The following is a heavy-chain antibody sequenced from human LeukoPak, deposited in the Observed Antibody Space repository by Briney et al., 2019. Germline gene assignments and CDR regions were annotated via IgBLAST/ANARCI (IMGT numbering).Heavy chain of an antibody. CDR2: ISDDGSNK. V-gene: IGHV3-30*04. CDR1: GFTFSSYA. Sequence: SGGSLRLSCAASGFTFSSYAMHWVRQAPGKGLEWVAVISDDGSNKYYADSVKGRFTISRDNSKNTLYLQMNSLRAEDTAVYYCARRYFDYWGQGTLVTVSS. J-gene: IGHJ4*02. CDR3: ARRYFDY.